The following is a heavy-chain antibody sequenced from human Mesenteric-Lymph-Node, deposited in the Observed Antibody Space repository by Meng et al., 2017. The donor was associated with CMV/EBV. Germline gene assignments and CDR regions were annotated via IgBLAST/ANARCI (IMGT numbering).Heavy chain of an antibody. CDR2: IYYSGSA. V-gene: IGHV4-31*03. CDR3: ARAPQLNLRYFDY. CDR1: GGFISNGGYY. D-gene: IGHD3-9*01. Sequence: LRLSCTVSGGFISNGGYYWSWIRQLPGKGLEWIGYIYYSGSANYNPSLKSRVTISVDTSKNQFSLKLSSVTAADTAVYYCARAPQLNLRYFDYWGQGNLVTVSS. J-gene: IGHJ4*02.